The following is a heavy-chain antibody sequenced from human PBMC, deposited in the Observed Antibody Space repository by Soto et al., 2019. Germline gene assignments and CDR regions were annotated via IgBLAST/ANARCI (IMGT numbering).Heavy chain of an antibody. CDR1: GGSMNNYY. D-gene: IGHD3-10*01. V-gene: IGHV4-59*01. J-gene: IGHJ4*02. CDR2: IYHSGAS. CDR3: ARTRLGSAYGPFDD. Sequence: SETLSLTCSVSGGSMNNYYWNWIRQPPGKGLEWVAYIYHSGASNSNPSLKSRVNISVDTSKRQFSPKLSSVTAADTAVYYCARTRLGSAYGPFDDRGQGARVTVSS.